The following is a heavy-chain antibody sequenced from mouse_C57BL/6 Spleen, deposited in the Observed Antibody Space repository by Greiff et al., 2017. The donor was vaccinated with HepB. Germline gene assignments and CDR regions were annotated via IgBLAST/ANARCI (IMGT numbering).Heavy chain of an antibody. J-gene: IGHJ3*01. CDR3: EREGTYYDYGSWLAY. CDR2: INPNHGGT. CDR1: GYTFTDYY. V-gene: IGHV1-26*01. D-gene: IGHD2-4*01. Sequence: EVQLQQSGPELVKPGASVKISCKASGYTFTDYYMNWVKQSHGKSLEWIGDINPNHGGTSYNQKFKGKATLTVDKSSSTAYMELRSLTTEDSAVYDYEREGTYYDYGSWLAYWGQGTRGTVSA.